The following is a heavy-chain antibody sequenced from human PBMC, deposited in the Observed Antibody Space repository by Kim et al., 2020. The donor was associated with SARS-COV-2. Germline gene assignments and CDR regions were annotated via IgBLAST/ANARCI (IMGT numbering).Heavy chain of an antibody. Sequence: GGSLRLSCAASGFTFDDYGMSWVRQAPGKGLEWVSGINWNGGSTGYADSVKGRFTISRDNAKNSLYLQMNSLRAEDTALYHCARVAYDSSGYHWFDPWGQGTLVTVSS. CDR1: GFTFDDYG. CDR2: INWNGGST. D-gene: IGHD3-22*01. J-gene: IGHJ5*02. CDR3: ARVAYDSSGYHWFDP. V-gene: IGHV3-20*01.